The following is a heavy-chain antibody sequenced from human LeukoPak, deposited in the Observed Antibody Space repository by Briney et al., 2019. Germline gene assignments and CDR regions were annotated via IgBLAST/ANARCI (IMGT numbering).Heavy chain of an antibody. V-gene: IGHV1-8*01. CDR2: MNPNSGNT. J-gene: IGHJ6*02. CDR1: GYTFTGYD. CDR3: ARGAKRNYYGSGSYSNP. D-gene: IGHD3-10*01. Sequence: ASVKVSCKASGYTFTGYDINWVRQATGQGLEWMGWMNPNSGNTGYAQKFQGRVTMTRNTSISTAYMELSSLRSEDTAVYYCARGAKRNYYGSGSYSNPWGQGTTVTVSS.